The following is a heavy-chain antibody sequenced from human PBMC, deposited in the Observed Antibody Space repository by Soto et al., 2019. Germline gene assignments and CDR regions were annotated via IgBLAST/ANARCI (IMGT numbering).Heavy chain of an antibody. CDR2: IYHSGST. CDR1: GGSISSGGYS. CDR3: ARGRGYSYGLDP. D-gene: IGHD5-18*01. Sequence: SETLSLTCAVSGGSISSGGYSWSWIRQPPGKGLEWIGYIYHSGSTYYNPSLKSRVTISLDTSKNQFSLSLSSVTAADTAVYYCARGRGYSYGLDPWGQGTLVTVSS. J-gene: IGHJ5*02. V-gene: IGHV4-30-2*05.